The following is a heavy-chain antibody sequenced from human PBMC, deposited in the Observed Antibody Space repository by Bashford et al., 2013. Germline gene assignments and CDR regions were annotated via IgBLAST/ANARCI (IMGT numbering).Heavy chain of an antibody. V-gene: IGHV5-51*01. D-gene: IGHD1-26*01. CDR1: GYSFSSYW. J-gene: IGHJ3*02. CDR2: IYPGDSDT. Sequence: GESLKISCKGNGYSFSSYWIGWVRQMPGKGLEWMGFIYPGDSDTRYSPSFEGQVTISADKSHPHRLPAVEQPGGPSDTAMYYCARHKWEHLRDPRDVFDIWGQGTMVTVSS. CDR3: ARHKWEHLRDPRDVFDI.